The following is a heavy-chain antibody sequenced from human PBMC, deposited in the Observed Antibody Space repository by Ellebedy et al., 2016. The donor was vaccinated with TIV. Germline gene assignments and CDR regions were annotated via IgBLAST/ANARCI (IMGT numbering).Heavy chain of an antibody. CDR1: GFTFSTYW. CDR2: TKQDGSEK. V-gene: IGHV3-7*03. D-gene: IGHD5-24*01. Sequence: GESLKIPCAASGFTFSTYWLGWVRQAAGKGLEWVANTKQDGSEKYYVDSVMGRFTISRDNAKNSLYLQMNSLRAEDTALYYCAKDISGGAVATMIQWGQGTLVTVSS. J-gene: IGHJ4*02. CDR3: AKDISGGAVATMIQ.